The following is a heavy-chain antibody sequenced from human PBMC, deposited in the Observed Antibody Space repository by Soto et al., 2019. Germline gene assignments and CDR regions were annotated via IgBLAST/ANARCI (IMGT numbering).Heavy chain of an antibody. D-gene: IGHD6-13*01. V-gene: IGHV3-21*01. CDR1: GFTFSSYS. J-gene: IGHJ4*02. CDR2: TSGSGGYI. Sequence: WSLRLSCEGSGFTFSSYSMNWVRQAPGKGLEWVSSTSGSGGYIYYADSVKGRFTISRDNAKNSLYLQMTSLRDEDTALYYCARDRQSTPWYAADYWGQGSLVTVSS. CDR3: ARDRQSTPWYAADY.